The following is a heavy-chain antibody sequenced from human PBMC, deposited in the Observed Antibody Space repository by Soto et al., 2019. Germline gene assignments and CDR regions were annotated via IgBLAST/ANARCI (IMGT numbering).Heavy chain of an antibody. Sequence: QVQLVESGGGVVQPGRSLRLSCAASGFTFSSYGMHWVRQAPGKGLEWVAVIWYDGSNKYYADSVKGRFTISRDNSKNTLYLQMNSLRAEDTAVYYCARDGGWHSSGWSALGYFDYWGQGTLVTVSS. D-gene: IGHD6-19*01. CDR1: GFTFSSYG. V-gene: IGHV3-33*01. CDR3: ARDGGWHSSGWSALGYFDY. J-gene: IGHJ4*02. CDR2: IWYDGSNK.